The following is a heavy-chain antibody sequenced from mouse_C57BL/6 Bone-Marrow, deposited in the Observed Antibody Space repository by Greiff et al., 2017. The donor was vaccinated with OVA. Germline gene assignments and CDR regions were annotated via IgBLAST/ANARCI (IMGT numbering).Heavy chain of an antibody. D-gene: IGHD1-1*01. CDR3: ARHGYYGSDWYFDV. CDR2: IWSDGST. CDR1: GFSLTSYG. J-gene: IGHJ1*03. Sequence: VMLVESGPGLVAPSQSLSITCTVSGFSLTSYGVHWVRQPPGKGLEWLVVIWSDGSTTYNSALKSRLSISKDNSKSQVFLKMNSLQTDDTAMYYCARHGYYGSDWYFDVWGTGTTVTVSS. V-gene: IGHV2-6-1*01.